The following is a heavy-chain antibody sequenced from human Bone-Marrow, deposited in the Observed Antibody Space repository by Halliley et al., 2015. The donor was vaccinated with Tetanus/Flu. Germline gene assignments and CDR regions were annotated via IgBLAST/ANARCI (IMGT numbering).Heavy chain of an antibody. CDR3: VRIGSWNGPPPLDY. D-gene: IGHD3-3*01. J-gene: IGHJ4*02. V-gene: IGHV3-74*01. CDR2: IKYDGSII. Sequence: SHIKYDGSIINYADSVKGRFTISRDNAKNTLYLQMNSLRVEDTALYYCVRIGSWNGPPPLDYWGQGTLVTVSS.